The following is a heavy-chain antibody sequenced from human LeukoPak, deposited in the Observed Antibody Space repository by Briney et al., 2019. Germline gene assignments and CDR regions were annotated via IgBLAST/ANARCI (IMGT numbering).Heavy chain of an antibody. Sequence: PGGSLRLSCVGSGFTFSSYGMHWVRQAAGKGLEWVAFIRHDGSNEYYADSVKGRFTVSRDNSKNTLFLQMNSLRVGEMAVYYCAKEVHPYDSGTYYFDYWGRGTLVTVSS. V-gene: IGHV3-30*02. D-gene: IGHD3-10*01. CDR1: GFTFSSYG. J-gene: IGHJ4*02. CDR2: IRHDGSNE. CDR3: AKEVHPYDSGTYYFDY.